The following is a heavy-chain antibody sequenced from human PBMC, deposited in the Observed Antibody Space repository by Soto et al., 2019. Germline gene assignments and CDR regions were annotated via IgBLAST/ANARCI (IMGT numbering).Heavy chain of an antibody. J-gene: IGHJ4*02. V-gene: IGHV4-38-2*01. CDR1: GYSISSGYY. CDR2: IYHSGST. D-gene: IGHD2-2*02. Sequence: SETLSLTCAVSGYSISSGYYWGWIRQPPGKGLEWIGSIYHSGSTYYNPSLKSRVTISVDTSKNQFSLKLSSVTAADTAVYFCATYTSLDYWGQGTLVTVSS. CDR3: ATYTSLDY.